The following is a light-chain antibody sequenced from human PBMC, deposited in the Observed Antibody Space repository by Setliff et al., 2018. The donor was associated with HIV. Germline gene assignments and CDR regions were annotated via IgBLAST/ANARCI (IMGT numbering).Light chain of an antibody. CDR1: SSNIGSNT. V-gene: IGLV1-44*01. J-gene: IGLJ3*02. CDR2: SNN. CDR3: AAWDDSLSGVV. Sequence: QSVLTQPPSTSGTPGQRVTISCSGGSSNIGSNTVNWYQQFPGTAPKLLIYSNNQRPSGVPDRFSGSKSGTSASLAISGLQSEDEADYYCAAWDDSLSGVVFGGGTKVTV.